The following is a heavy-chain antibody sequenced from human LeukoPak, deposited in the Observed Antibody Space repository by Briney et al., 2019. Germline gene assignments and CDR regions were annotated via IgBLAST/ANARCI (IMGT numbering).Heavy chain of an antibody. CDR2: IYHSGST. CDR3: ARDYRGSYPNWFDP. D-gene: IGHD1-26*01. CDR1: GGSISSGGYS. Sequence: SETLSLTCAVSGGSISSGGYSWSWIRQPPGKGLEWIGYIYHSGSTYYNPSLKSRVTISVDRSKNQFSLKLSSVTAADTAVYYCARDYRGSYPNWFDPWGQGTLVTVSS. V-gene: IGHV4-30-2*01. J-gene: IGHJ5*02.